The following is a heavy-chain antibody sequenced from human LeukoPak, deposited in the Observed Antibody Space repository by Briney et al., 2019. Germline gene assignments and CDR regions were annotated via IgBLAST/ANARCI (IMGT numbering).Heavy chain of an antibody. CDR2: ISSDGNTQ. J-gene: IGHJ4*02. V-gene: IGHV3-30*04. Sequence: GGSLRLSCVASGFTFTDYAFNWVRQTPGKGMEWVAIISSDGNTQSYADPLKGRFTISRDNAKNSLYLQMNSLRAEDTAVYYCARAPAHYYDSSDHYYVGESYFDYWGQGTLVTVSS. CDR3: ARAPAHYYDSSDHYYVGESYFDY. D-gene: IGHD3-22*01. CDR1: GFTFTDYA.